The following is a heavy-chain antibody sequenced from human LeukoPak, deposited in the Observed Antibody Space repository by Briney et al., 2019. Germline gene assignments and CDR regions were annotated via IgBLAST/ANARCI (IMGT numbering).Heavy chain of an antibody. Sequence: PSETLSLTYTVSGGSISSRSYYWSWIRQPAGKGLEWIGRIYTSGTTNYNPSLKSRVTISVDTSKNQFSLKLSSVTAADTAVYYCARGVTAAGPYWYFDLWGRGTLVTVSS. V-gene: IGHV4-61*02. CDR3: ARGVTAAGPYWYFDL. D-gene: IGHD6-13*01. CDR2: IYTSGTT. J-gene: IGHJ2*01. CDR1: GGSISSRSYY.